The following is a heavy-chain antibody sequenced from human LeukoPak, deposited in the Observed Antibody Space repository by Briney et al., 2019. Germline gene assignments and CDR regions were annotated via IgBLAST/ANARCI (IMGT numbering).Heavy chain of an antibody. J-gene: IGHJ4*02. V-gene: IGHV3-23*01. CDR3: AKISRRGGMTTVTSDFDY. CDR1: GFTFSSYT. Sequence: PGGSLRLSCTASGFTFSSYTMTWVRQAPGKGLKWVSTITTGDGNTYYADSVKGRFTVSRDDSKNTLYLQMNSLRAEDTAVYYCAKISRRGGMTTVTSDFDYWGQGTLVTVSS. CDR2: ITTGDGNT. D-gene: IGHD4-17*01.